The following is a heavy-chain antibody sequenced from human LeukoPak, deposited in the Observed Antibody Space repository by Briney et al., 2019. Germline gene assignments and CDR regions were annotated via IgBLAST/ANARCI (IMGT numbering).Heavy chain of an antibody. Sequence: GGSLRLSCAASGFTFSSYAMNWVRQAPGKGLEWVSTISGSGGNTYYADSVKGRFTISRDYSKNTLYLQMNSLRAEDTAVYYCARVPDIVATSCDYWGQGTLVTVSS. CDR1: GFTFSSYA. V-gene: IGHV3-23*01. CDR3: ARVPDIVATSCDY. J-gene: IGHJ4*02. D-gene: IGHD5-12*01. CDR2: ISGSGGNT.